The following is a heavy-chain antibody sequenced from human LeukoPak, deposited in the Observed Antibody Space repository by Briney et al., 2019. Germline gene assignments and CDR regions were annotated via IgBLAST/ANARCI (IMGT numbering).Heavy chain of an antibody. CDR3: ARGNLRYFDWLPQANWFDP. CDR1: GYTFTSYG. CDR2: ISAYNGNT. J-gene: IGHJ5*02. D-gene: IGHD3-9*01. V-gene: IGHV1-18*01. Sequence: GAPVKVSCKASGYTFTSYGISWVRQAPGQGLEWMGWISAYNGNTNYAQKLQGRVTMTTDTSTSTAYMELRSLRSDDTAVYYCARGNLRYFDWLPQANWFDPWGQGTLVTVSS.